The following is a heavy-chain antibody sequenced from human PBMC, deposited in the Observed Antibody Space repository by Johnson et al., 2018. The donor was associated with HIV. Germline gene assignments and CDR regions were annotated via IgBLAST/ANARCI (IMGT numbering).Heavy chain of an antibody. CDR2: IYSDGSI. Sequence: VQLVESGGGLVQPGGSLRLSCAASGFTVSRYYMSWVRQAPGKGLEWVSVIYSDGSIYYADSVKGRCTISSDNSKNTLYLQMNSLRAEAPAVYYCAKAVAARPEGNDGAFDIWGQGTMVTVSS. CDR1: GFTVSRYY. CDR3: AKAVAARPEGNDGAFDI. V-gene: IGHV3-66*01. J-gene: IGHJ3*02. D-gene: IGHD6-6*01.